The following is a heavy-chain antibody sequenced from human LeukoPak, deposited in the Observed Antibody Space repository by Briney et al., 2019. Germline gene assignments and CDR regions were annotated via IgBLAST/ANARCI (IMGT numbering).Heavy chain of an antibody. CDR1: GGTFSSYA. CDR3: ASDRRSTSDTFDY. CDR2: IIPIFGTA. Sequence: GSSVKVSCKASGGTFSSYAISWVRQAPGQGLEWMGGIIPIFGTANYAQKSQGRVTITADESTSTAYMELSSLRSEDTAVYYCASDRRSTSDTFDYWGQGTLVTVSS. V-gene: IGHV1-69*01. D-gene: IGHD2-2*01. J-gene: IGHJ4*02.